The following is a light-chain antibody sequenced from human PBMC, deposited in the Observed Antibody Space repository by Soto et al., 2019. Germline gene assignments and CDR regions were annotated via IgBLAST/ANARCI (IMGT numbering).Light chain of an antibody. CDR2: EAS. J-gene: IGLJ2*01. V-gene: IGLV2-23*01. Sequence: QSALTQPASVSGSPGQSITISCTGTTSNIGSYILVSWYQQRPGKAPKLLIYEASTRPSGVSNRFSGSKSGNTASLTISGLQAEDEADYYCCSYAGSSTYVFGGGTKVTVL. CDR1: TSNIGSYIL. CDR3: CSYAGSSTYV.